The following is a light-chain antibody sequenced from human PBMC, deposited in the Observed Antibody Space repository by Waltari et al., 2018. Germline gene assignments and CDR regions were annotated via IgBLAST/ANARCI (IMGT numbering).Light chain of an antibody. CDR1: SPNLGSNT. Sequence: QSVLTQPPSASGTPGQKVTIPCSGSSPNLGSNTLNWYQHPPGTAPKLLIYRDNQRPSGVPDRFSGSKSGTSASLAISGLQSEHEATYYCATWDDSLNGPLFGGGTMLTVL. CDR3: ATWDDSLNGPL. J-gene: IGLJ2*01. V-gene: IGLV1-44*01. CDR2: RDN.